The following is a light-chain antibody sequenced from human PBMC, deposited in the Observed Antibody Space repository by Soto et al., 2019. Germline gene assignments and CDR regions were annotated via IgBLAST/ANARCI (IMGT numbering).Light chain of an antibody. CDR3: QQYSDYSYT. J-gene: IGKJ2*01. V-gene: IGKV1-5*03. CDR2: KAS. Sequence: DLQMIQSPSTLSASVGDRVTVTCRASQTITSWLAWYQQKPGKAPKLLIYKASSLESGVPSRFSGSGSGTEFTLTISSLQPDDFATYYCQQYSDYSYTFGQGTKLEIK. CDR1: QTITSW.